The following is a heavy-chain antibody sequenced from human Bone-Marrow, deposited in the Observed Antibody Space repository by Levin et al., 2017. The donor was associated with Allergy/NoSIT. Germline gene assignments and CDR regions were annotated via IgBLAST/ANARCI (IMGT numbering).Heavy chain of an antibody. J-gene: IGHJ6*02. CDR1: GFTLSQYW. CDR2: IKPDGSEK. CDR3: ARDSFSTSSGLDYYYGLDV. D-gene: IGHD6-6*01. Sequence: GESLKISCAASGFTLSQYWMTWVRQAPGKGLEWVAKIKPDGSEKYYVDSVKGRFTISRDNTRKSLSLEMNNLRAADTAVYFCARDSFSTSSGLDYYYGLDVWGQGTTVTVSS. V-gene: IGHV3-7*01.